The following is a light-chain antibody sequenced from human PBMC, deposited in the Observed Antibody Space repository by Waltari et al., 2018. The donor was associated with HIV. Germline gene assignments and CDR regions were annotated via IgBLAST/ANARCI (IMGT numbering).Light chain of an antibody. CDR3: GSYAGGSRV. Sequence: QSALTQPRSVSGSPGQSVPISCTGTSSDVGGYNFFSWYQRHPGKVPKRLVYGVSKRPSGVPDRFSGSKSGNTASLTISGLQVEDEGDYYCGSYAGGSRVFGTGTKVTVL. V-gene: IGLV2-11*01. CDR1: SSDVGGYNF. J-gene: IGLJ1*01. CDR2: GVS.